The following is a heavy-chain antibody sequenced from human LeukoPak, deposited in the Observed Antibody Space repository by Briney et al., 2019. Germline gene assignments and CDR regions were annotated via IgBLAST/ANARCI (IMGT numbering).Heavy chain of an antibody. CDR2: INHSGST. D-gene: IGHD2-2*01. Sequence: SETLSLTCAVYGGSFSGYYWSWIRQPPGKGLEWIGEINHSGSTNYNPSLKSRVTISVDTSKNQFSLKLSSVTAADTAVYYCARRRCSSTSCYWRGAARGYFDYWGQGTLVTVSS. CDR3: ARRRCSSTSCYWRGAARGYFDY. V-gene: IGHV4-34*01. J-gene: IGHJ4*02. CDR1: GGSFSGYY.